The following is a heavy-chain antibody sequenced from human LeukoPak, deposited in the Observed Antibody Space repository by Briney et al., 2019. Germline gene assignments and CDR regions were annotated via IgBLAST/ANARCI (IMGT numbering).Heavy chain of an antibody. Sequence: PSETLSLTCTVSGGSISSYYWSWIRQPPGKGLEWIGYIYYSGSTNYNPSLKSRVTISVDTSKNQFSLKLSSVTAADTAVYYCARLPLRSIAAAGTGYWFDPWGQGTLVTVSS. CDR1: GGSISSYY. J-gene: IGHJ5*02. CDR2: IYYSGST. CDR3: ARLPLRSIAAAGTGYWFDP. V-gene: IGHV4-59*12. D-gene: IGHD6-13*01.